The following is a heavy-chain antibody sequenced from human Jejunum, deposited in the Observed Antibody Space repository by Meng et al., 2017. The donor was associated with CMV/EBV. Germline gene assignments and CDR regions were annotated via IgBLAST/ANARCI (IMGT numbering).Heavy chain of an antibody. Sequence: LSCEGAGFTFSKHWMTGVRQAPGKGLEWVANIKEDGSEKYYVDAVKGRFTISRDNVENSLFLQMNSLRADDTAVYYCARDRNLTFWGQGTLVTVSS. CDR3: ARDRNLTF. CDR2: IKEDGSEK. CDR1: GFTFSKHW. J-gene: IGHJ4*02. D-gene: IGHD3-9*01. V-gene: IGHV3-7*01.